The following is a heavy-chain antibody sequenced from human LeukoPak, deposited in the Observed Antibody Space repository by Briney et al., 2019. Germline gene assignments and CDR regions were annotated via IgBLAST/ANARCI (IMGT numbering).Heavy chain of an antibody. CDR2: IYYSGST. V-gene: IGHV4-59*01. CDR1: GSSISSYY. J-gene: IGHJ4*02. Sequence: SETLSLTCTVSGSSISSYYWSWIRQPPGKGLEWIGYIYYSGSTNYNPSLKSRVTISVDTSKNQFSLKLSSVTAADTAVYYCARGSPFDYWGQGTLVTVSS. CDR3: ARGSPFDY.